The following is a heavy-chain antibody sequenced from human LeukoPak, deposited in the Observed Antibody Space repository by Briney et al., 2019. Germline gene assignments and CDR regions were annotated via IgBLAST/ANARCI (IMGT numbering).Heavy chain of an antibody. CDR2: IYYSGST. CDR3: ARYYDSSGYSN. D-gene: IGHD3-22*01. Sequence: PSETLSLTCTVSGGSISSYCWSWIRQPPGKGLEWIGYIYYSGSTNYNPSLKSRVTISVDTSKNQFSLKLSSVTAADTAVYYCARYYDSSGYSNWGQGTLVTVSS. CDR1: GGSISSYC. V-gene: IGHV4-59*08. J-gene: IGHJ4*02.